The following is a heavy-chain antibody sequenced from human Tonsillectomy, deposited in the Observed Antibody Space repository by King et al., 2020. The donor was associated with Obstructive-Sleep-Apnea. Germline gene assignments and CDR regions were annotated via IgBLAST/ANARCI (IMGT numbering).Heavy chain of an antibody. V-gene: IGHV3-23*04. CDR3: AKSYYYGSGSYEAFRTTQIYYFDY. CDR2: ISGSGGST. J-gene: IGHJ4*02. Sequence: VQLVESGGGLVQPGGSLRLSCAASGFTFSSYAMSWVRQAPGKGLEWFSAISGSGGSTYYADSVKGRLTISRDNSKNTLYLLMNSLRAEDTAVYYCAKSYYYGSGSYEAFRTTQIYYFDYWGQGTLVTVSS. CDR1: GFTFSSYA. D-gene: IGHD3-10*01.